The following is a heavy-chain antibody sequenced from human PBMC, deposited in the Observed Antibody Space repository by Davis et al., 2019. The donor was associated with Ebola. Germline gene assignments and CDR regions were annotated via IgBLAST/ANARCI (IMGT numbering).Heavy chain of an antibody. D-gene: IGHD1-1*01. CDR3: ARGGTSFDF. CDR2: INQAGNDK. V-gene: IGHV3-7*01. Sequence: GESLKISCAASGFTFSGYGMHWVRQAPGKGLEWVANINQAGNDKYYVESVKGRFTISRDNAKNSLFLQMNSLRAEDTAFYYCARGGTSFDFWGQGTLVTVSS. J-gene: IGHJ5*01. CDR1: GFTFSGYG.